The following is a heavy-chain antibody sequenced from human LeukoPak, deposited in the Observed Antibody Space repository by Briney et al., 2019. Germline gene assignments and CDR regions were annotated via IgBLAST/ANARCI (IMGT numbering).Heavy chain of an antibody. CDR1: VGSFSGYY. V-gene: IGHV4-34*01. D-gene: IGHD6-19*01. CDR2: INHSGST. Sequence: SETLSLTCAVYVGSFSGYYGRCLRQPPGKGLEGLRDINHSGSTNYNPSLKSRVTISVDTSKNQFSLKLNSVTAADTAVYYCARVPLDSSGWYEGWFDPWGQGTLVTVSS. CDR3: ARVPLDSSGWYEGWFDP. J-gene: IGHJ5*02.